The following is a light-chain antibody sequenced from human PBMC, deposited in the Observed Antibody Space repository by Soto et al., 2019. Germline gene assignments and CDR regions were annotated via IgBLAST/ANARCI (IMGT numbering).Light chain of an antibody. V-gene: IGKV3-11*01. J-gene: IGKJ5*01. CDR3: QQRTDWPMT. CDR2: GAS. CDR1: QSVSSY. Sequence: EIVLTQSPATLSLSPGERATLSCRASQSVSSYLAWYQQRAGQAPRLLIYGASNRATGIPARFSGSGSGTDFTITISSLEAEDFADYYCQQRTDWPMTCGQGPLLEIK.